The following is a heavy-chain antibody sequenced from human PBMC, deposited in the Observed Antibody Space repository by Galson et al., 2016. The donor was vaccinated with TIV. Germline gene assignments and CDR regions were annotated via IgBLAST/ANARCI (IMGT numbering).Heavy chain of an antibody. CDR3: ARVKGDGEYSYGAFEF. J-gene: IGHJ4*02. CDR1: GFTFSRFG. Sequence: SLRLSCAASGFTFSRFGMHWVRQAPGKGLEWVAVISYDGSNKYYADSVKGRFTISKDNAKNSLNLQMNSLRVEDTAVYYCARVKGDGEYSYGAFEFWGQGTQVTVSS. D-gene: IGHD5-18*01. V-gene: IGHV3-30*03. CDR2: ISYDGSNK.